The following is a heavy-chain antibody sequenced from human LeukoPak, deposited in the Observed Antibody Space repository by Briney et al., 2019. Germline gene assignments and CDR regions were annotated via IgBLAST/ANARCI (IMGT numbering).Heavy chain of an antibody. J-gene: IGHJ4*02. D-gene: IGHD2-15*01. V-gene: IGHV3-74*01. CDR2: INSDETST. CDR3: ATSTYCSGGSCYSRTFQY. CDR1: GFTFSSYW. Sequence: GGSLRLSCAASGFTFSSYWMHWVRQAPGKGLVWVSRINSDETSTSYADSVKGRFTISKDNAQKTLYLQMNSLRAEDTAVYYCATSTYCSGGSCYSRTFQYWGQGTLVTVSS.